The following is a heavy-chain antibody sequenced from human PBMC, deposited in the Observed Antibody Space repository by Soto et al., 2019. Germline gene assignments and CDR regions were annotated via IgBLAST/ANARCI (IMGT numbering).Heavy chain of an antibody. CDR1: GYTFTSYD. Sequence: SVKVSCKASGYTFTSYDINWVRQATGQGLEWMGWISAYNGNTNYSQKFQGRVTITRDTSASTAYMELSSLRSEDTAVYYCARALYFDWLFPSPPSYWGQGTLVTVSS. J-gene: IGHJ4*02. D-gene: IGHD3-9*01. CDR3: ARALYFDWLFPSPPSY. CDR2: ISAYNGNT. V-gene: IGHV1-18*01.